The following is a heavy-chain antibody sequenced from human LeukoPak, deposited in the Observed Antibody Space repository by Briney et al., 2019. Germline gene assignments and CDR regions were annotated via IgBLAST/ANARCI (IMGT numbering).Heavy chain of an antibody. CDR1: GGSISSYY. CDR3: ARDKPAAGSAGFFDY. Sequence: SETLSLTCTVSGGSISSYYWSWIRQPPGKGLEWIGYIYYSGSTNYNPSLKSRVTISVDTSKNQFSLKLSSLTAADTAVYFCARDKPAAGSAGFFDYWGQGTLVTVSS. J-gene: IGHJ4*02. V-gene: IGHV4-59*12. CDR2: IYYSGST. D-gene: IGHD6-13*01.